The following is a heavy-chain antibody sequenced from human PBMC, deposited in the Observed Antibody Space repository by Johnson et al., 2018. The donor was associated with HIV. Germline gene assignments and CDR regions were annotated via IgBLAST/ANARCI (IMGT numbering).Heavy chain of an antibody. D-gene: IGHD3-9*01. CDR1: GFTFSSYG. Sequence: QVQLVESGGGVVQPGRSLRLSCAASGFTFSSYGMHWVRQAPGKGLEWVAVIWYDGSNKYYADSVKGRFTISRDNAKNSLYLQMNSPRAEDTAVYYCAKDPPGVDDIHAFDIWGQGTMVTVSS. CDR3: AKDPPGVDDIHAFDI. J-gene: IGHJ3*02. CDR2: IWYDGSNK. V-gene: IGHV3-33*03.